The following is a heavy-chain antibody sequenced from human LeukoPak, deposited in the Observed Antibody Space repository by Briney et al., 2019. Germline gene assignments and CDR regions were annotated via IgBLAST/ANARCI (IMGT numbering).Heavy chain of an antibody. J-gene: IGHJ5*02. CDR1: GYTFTSYY. CDR3: ARGPSIHYDSSGYSNWFDP. Sequence: GASVKVSCKASGYTFTSYYIHWVRQAPGQGLEWMGLINPSGGSTNYAQKFQGRVTMTRDTSISTAYMGLSSLRSEDTAVYYCARGPSIHYDSSGYSNWFDPWGQGTLVTVSS. D-gene: IGHD3-22*01. CDR2: INPSGGST. V-gene: IGHV1-46*01.